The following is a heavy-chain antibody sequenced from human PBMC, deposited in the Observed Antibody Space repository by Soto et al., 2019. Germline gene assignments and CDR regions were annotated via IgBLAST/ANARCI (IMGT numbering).Heavy chain of an antibody. Sequence: QLQLQESGPGLVKPSETLSLTCTVSGGSISSSSYYWGWIRQPPGKGLEWIGSIYYSGSTYYNPSLKSPVAISVDTSKNHFSLKLSSVTAADTAVYYCATQEVGGSYVYTFDPWGQGTLVTVSS. CDR3: ATQEVGGSYVYTFDP. CDR2: IYYSGST. D-gene: IGHD1-26*01. CDR1: GGSISSSSYY. J-gene: IGHJ5*02. V-gene: IGHV4-39*02.